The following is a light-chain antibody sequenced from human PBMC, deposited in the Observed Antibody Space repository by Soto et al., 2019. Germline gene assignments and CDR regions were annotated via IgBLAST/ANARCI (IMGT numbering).Light chain of an antibody. CDR3: AAWDDSLRAWV. V-gene: IGLV1-47*01. CDR2: MTN. Sequence: QSVLTQPPSASWTPGQTVTISCSGGWYNIGKNLGYWYQHLPGTAPKLLIYMTNQRPSGVPDRFSGSKSGSSASLAVSGLRSEDEAVYYCAAWDDSLRAWVFGGGTKLTVL. J-gene: IGLJ3*02. CDR1: WYNIGKNL.